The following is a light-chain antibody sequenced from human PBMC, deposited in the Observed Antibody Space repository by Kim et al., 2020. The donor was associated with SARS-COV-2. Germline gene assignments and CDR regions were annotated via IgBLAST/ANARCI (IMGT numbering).Light chain of an antibody. Sequence: VSPGESATLSCRASQSVGTNLAWYQQRPGQAPRLLIYATSTRATGIPAGFSGSGSGTEFTLTISSLQSEDFAVYYCQQFNNWPLTFGGGTNVDIK. J-gene: IGKJ4*01. CDR1: QSVGTN. V-gene: IGKV3-15*01. CDR3: QQFNNWPLT. CDR2: ATS.